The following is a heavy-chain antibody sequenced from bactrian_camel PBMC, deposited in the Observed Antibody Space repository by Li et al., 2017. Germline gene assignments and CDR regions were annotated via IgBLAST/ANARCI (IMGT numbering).Heavy chain of an antibody. CDR1: GFTSS. J-gene: IGHJ4*01. CDR3: ATSHRFHSSPTLSPSDFDY. D-gene: IGHD4*01. V-gene: IGHV3S53*01. Sequence: HVQLVESGGGSVQAGGSLRLSCSASGFTSSMAWFRQVPGKEREGVASRTSLRERIYSDSVKGRFIIDNRTAKDTLALQMNSLTPEDTAIYYCATSHRFHSSPTLSPSDFDYWGQGTQVTVS. CDR2: RTSLRER.